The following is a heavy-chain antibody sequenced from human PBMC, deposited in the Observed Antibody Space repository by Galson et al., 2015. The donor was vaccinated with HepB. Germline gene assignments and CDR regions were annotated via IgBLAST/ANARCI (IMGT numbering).Heavy chain of an antibody. Sequence: QSGAEVKKPGESLKISCTGSGYIFTNYRIGWVRQMPGKGLEWMGIVYPTDSDTRYSPSFQGQVTISADKSIDTAYLQWSSLQASDTALYYCARRSSGYMGIDNWCQGTLVTVSS. CDR3: ARRSSGYMGIDN. D-gene: IGHD3-22*01. V-gene: IGHV5-51*01. CDR1: GYIFTNYR. J-gene: IGHJ4*02. CDR2: VYPTDSDT.